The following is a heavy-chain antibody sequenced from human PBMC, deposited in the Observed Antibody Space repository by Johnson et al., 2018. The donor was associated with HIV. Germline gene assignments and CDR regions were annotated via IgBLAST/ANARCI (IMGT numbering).Heavy chain of an antibody. CDR2: INWNGGST. D-gene: IGHD1-1*01. CDR3: ARGFEQLDDAFDI. CDR1: GFTFDDYG. Sequence: VQLMESGGGVVRPGGSLRLSCVASGFTFDDYGMSWVRQAPGKGLELVSGINWNGGSTGYADSVKGRFTISRDNDKNSLYLQMNSLRVEDTAVYYCARGFEQLDDAFDIWGQGTMVTVSS. J-gene: IGHJ3*02. V-gene: IGHV3-20*04.